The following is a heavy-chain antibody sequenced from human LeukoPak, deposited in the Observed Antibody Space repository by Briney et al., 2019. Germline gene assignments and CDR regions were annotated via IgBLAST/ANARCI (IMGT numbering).Heavy chain of an antibody. Sequence: PGESLRLSCAASGFTFSNCWMHWVRQAPGKGLVWVSRLSSDGRDPSYADSVKGRFTISRDNAKNTLYMQMNSLRAEDTAVYFCARGVYEEDVNYWGQGTLVTVSS. CDR1: GFTFSNCW. CDR3: ARGVYEEDVNY. J-gene: IGHJ4*02. CDR2: LSSDGRDP. D-gene: IGHD6-13*01. V-gene: IGHV3-74*01.